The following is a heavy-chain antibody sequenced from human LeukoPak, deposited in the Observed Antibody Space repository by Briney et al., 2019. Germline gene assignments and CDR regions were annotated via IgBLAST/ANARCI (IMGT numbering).Heavy chain of an antibody. CDR2: ISWNSGSI. CDR3: AKDITTSIVGATRFDP. J-gene: IGHJ5*02. D-gene: IGHD1-26*01. CDR1: GFTFDDYA. V-gene: IGHV3-9*01. Sequence: PGRSLRLSCAASGFTFDDYAMHWVRQAPGKGLEWVSGISWNSGSIGYADSVKGRFTISRDNAKNSLYLQMNSLRAEDTALYYCAKDITTSIVGATRFDPWGQGTLVTVSS.